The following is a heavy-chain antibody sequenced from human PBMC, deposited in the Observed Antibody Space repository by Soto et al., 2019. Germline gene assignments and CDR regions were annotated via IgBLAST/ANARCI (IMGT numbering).Heavy chain of an antibody. Sequence: PGGSLRLSCAASGFAFRTFGMNWVRQTPGRGLEWVSYISSTGSTTYYADSVKGRFTVSRDNAGNSLFLQMSSLRDDDTGVYYCANAFSTSYGMDVWGQGPTVTVSS. CDR1: GFAFRTFG. CDR2: ISSTGSTT. D-gene: IGHD2-2*01. J-gene: IGHJ6*02. CDR3: ANAFSTSYGMDV. V-gene: IGHV3-48*02.